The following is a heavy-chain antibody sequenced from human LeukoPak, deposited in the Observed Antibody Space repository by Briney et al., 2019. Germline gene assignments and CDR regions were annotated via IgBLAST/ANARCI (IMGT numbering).Heavy chain of an antibody. V-gene: IGHV1-58*02. CDR1: GFTFTSSA. J-gene: IGHJ4*02. CDR3: ARDPLFVTGTNFDY. D-gene: IGHD1-7*01. CDR2: IVVGSGNT. Sequence: SVKVSCKASGFTFTSSAMQWVRQARGQRLEWIGWIVVGSGNTNYAQKFQERVTITRDMSTSTAYMELSSLRSEDTAVYYCARDPLFVTGTNFDYWGQGTLVTVSS.